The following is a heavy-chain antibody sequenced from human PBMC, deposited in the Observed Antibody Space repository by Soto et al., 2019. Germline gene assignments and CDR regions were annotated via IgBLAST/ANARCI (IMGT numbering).Heavy chain of an antibody. Sequence: GGSLRLSCAASGFTFSDHYMDWVRQAPGKGLEWVGRTRNKANSYTTEYAAPVKGRFTISRDDSKNSLYLQMNSLKTEDTAVYYCARDLVTKWVTQDYWGQGTLVTVSS. D-gene: IGHD2-21*02. J-gene: IGHJ4*02. CDR2: TRNKANSYTT. CDR3: ARDLVTKWVTQDY. CDR1: GFTFSDHY. V-gene: IGHV3-72*01.